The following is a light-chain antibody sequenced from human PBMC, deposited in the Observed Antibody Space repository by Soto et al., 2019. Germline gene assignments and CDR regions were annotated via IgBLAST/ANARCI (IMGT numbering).Light chain of an antibody. CDR1: QSVSSSY. CDR2: GAS. Sequence: EIVLTQSPGTLSLSPGERATLSCRASQSVSSSYLAWYQQKPGQAPRLLIYGASSRATGIPDRFSGSGSGTDFTLTISRLEPEDFALYYCQQYGSSSPTTFGQGTKVEIK. J-gene: IGKJ1*01. CDR3: QQYGSSSPTT. V-gene: IGKV3-20*01.